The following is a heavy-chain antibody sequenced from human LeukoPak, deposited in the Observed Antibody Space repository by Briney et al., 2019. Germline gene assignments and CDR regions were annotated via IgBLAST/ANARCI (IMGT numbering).Heavy chain of an antibody. Sequence: GASVKVPCKASGYTFTCYYMHWVRQAPGQGLEWMGRINPNSGGTNYAQKFQGRVTMTRDTSISTAYMELSRLRSDDTAVYYCARDPSTTVTTSSNWFDPWGQGTLVTVSS. V-gene: IGHV1-2*06. CDR3: ARDPSTTVTTSSNWFDP. CDR2: INPNSGGT. J-gene: IGHJ5*02. D-gene: IGHD4-11*01. CDR1: GYTFTCYY.